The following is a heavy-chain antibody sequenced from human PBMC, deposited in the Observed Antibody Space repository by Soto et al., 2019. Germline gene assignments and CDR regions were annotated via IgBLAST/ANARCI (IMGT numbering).Heavy chain of an antibody. D-gene: IGHD2-2*01. J-gene: IGHJ4*02. CDR2: LTGNGGTT. CDR3: ARGGQYQQPYQFDF. CDR1: GFTFSNFG. V-gene: IGHV3-23*01. Sequence: EVKLWESGGGLVLPGGSLRLSCEASGFTFSNFGMSWVRQAPGKGLEWVSGLTGNGGTTYYADSVKGRFTISRDNSKNILSLQMNSLRVDDTAVYYCARGGQYQQPYQFDFWGQGTLVTVSS.